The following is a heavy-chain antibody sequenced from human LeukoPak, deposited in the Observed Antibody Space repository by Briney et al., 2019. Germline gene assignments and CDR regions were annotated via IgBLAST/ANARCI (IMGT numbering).Heavy chain of an antibody. D-gene: IGHD1-14*01. CDR2: ISYSGNT. CDR3: ARNTGLFDY. Sequence: SETLSLTCAVSGGYISADYWIWIRQPPGTGLEWIGYISYSGNTNYNPSLKSRVTISVDTSKNQFSLKLSSVTAADTALYYCARNTGLFDYWGQGTLVTVSS. J-gene: IGHJ4*02. V-gene: IGHV4-59*01. CDR1: GGYISADY.